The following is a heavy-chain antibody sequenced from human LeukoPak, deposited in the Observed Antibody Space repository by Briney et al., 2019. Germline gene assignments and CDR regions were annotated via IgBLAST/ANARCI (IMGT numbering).Heavy chain of an antibody. V-gene: IGHV3-23*01. J-gene: IGHJ4*02. CDR1: GFTFSSYA. CDR2: ISGSGGST. D-gene: IGHD3-10*01. Sequence: PGGSLRLSCAASGFTFSSYAMRWVRQAPGKGLEWVSAISGSGGSTYYADSVKGRFTISRDNPKNTLHLQMNSLRAEDTAVYFCAKRGVVIRVILVGFHKEASYFDSWGQGTLVTVSS. CDR3: AKRGVVIRVILVGFHKEASYFDS.